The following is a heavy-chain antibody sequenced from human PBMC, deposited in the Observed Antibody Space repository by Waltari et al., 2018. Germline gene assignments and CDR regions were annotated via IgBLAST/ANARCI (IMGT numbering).Heavy chain of an antibody. J-gene: IGHJ4*02. D-gene: IGHD3-3*01. Sequence: EVPLVESGGGLVQPGGSLRLSCAASGFTFSAYRMHWVRQAPGKGLGWVSLINADARATLYADSVKGRFTMSRDNAKDTLYLQMNSLRGEDTAVYYCAIQISGVVFWGQGTLVTVSS. V-gene: IGHV3-74*01. CDR2: INADARAT. CDR3: AIQISGVVF. CDR1: GFTFSAYR.